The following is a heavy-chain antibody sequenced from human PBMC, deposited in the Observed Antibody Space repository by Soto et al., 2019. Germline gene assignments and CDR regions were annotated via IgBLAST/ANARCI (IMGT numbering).Heavy chain of an antibody. Sequence: GGSLRLSCAASGFTFSSYGMHWVRQAPGKGLEWVAVISYDGSNKYYADSVKGRFTISRDNSKNTLYLQMNSLRAEDTAVYYCAKDGGWQQLAYYFDYWGQGTLVTVSS. CDR2: ISYDGSNK. CDR3: AKDGGWQQLAYYFDY. CDR1: GFTFSSYG. V-gene: IGHV3-30*18. J-gene: IGHJ4*02. D-gene: IGHD6-13*01.